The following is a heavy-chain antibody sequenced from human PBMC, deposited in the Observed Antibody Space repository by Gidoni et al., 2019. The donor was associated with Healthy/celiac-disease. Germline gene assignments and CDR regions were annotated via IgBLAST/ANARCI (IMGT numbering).Heavy chain of an antibody. CDR1: GFTFSSYS. D-gene: IGHD2-2*02. CDR2: ISSSSSYI. V-gene: IGHV3-21*01. CDR3: ARDRDIVVVPAAIPKEYYYYYGMDV. Sequence: EVQLVESGGGLVKPGGSLRLSCAASGFTFSSYSMNWVRQAPGKGLEWVSSISSSSSYIYYADSVKGRFTISRDNAKNSLYLQMNSLRAEDTAVYYCARDRDIVVVPAAIPKEYYYYYGMDVWGQGTTVTVSS. J-gene: IGHJ6*02.